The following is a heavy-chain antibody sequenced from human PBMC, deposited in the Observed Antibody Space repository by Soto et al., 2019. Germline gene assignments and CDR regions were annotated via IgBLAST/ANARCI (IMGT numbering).Heavy chain of an antibody. Sequence: QITLKESGPTLVKPTQTLTLTCTFSGFSLSSIGVGVGWIRQPPGKALEWLGILYWDDDKHYSPSLKSRISIGKDTSKDQVVLTLTNMDPVETATYYCAHTIVVVPTAHDAFDVWGQGTMVTVSS. V-gene: IGHV2-5*02. D-gene: IGHD2-2*01. CDR2: LYWDDDK. J-gene: IGHJ3*01. CDR1: GFSLSSIGVG. CDR3: AHTIVVVPTAHDAFDV.